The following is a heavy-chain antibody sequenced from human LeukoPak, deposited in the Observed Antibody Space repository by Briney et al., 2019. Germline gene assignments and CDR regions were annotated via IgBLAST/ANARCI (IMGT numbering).Heavy chain of an antibody. CDR2: ISYDGGNK. Sequence: GGSLRLSCAASGFTFSSYAMPWVRQAPGKGLEWVAVISYDGGNKYYADSVKGRFTISRDNSKNTLYLQMNSLRAEDTAVYYCARDYCTNGVCSPGGGDYWGQGTLVTVSS. J-gene: IGHJ4*02. D-gene: IGHD2-8*01. CDR1: GFTFSSYA. CDR3: ARDYCTNGVCSPGGGDY. V-gene: IGHV3-30-3*01.